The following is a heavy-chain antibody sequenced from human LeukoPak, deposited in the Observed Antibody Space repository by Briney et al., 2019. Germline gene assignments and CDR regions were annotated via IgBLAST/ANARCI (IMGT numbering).Heavy chain of an antibody. D-gene: IGHD3-9*01. CDR2: INPNSGGT. Sequence: GASVKVSCKASGYTFTAYYMHWVRQAPGQGLEWMGRINPNSGGTNYAQKFQGRVTMTRDTSISTAYMELSRLRSDDTAVYYCARVSILTGYYKGDYWGQGTLVTVSS. J-gene: IGHJ4*02. CDR1: GYTFTAYY. CDR3: ARVSILTGYYKGDY. V-gene: IGHV1-2*06.